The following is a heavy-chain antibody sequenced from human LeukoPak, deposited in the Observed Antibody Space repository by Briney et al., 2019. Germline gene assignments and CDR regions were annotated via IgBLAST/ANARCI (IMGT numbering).Heavy chain of an antibody. CDR2: ISGSGGNT. CDR3: AKYRSGWTDFAF. Sequence: GGSLRLSCAASGFTFSTYAMSWVRQAPGKGLEWVSAISGSGGNTYYADSVKGRFTISRDSSKNMLYLQMNSLRAEDTAVYTCAKYRSGWTDFAFWGQGTLVTVSS. V-gene: IGHV3-23*01. CDR1: GFTFSTYA. J-gene: IGHJ4*02. D-gene: IGHD6-19*01.